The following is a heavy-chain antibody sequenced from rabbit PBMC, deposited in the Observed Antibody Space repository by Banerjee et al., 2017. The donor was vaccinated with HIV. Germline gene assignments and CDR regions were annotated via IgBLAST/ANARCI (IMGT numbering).Heavy chain of an antibody. D-gene: IGHD4-1*01. J-gene: IGHJ4*01. CDR1: GFSFSSSYY. CDR2: IYAGSSGST. CDR3: AREDSAWAYFNL. Sequence: QSLEESGGDLVKPGASLTLTCTASGFSFSSSYYMCWVRQAPGKGLEWIACIYAGSSGSTYYASWAKGRFTISKTSSTTVTLQMTSLTAADTATYFCAREDSAWAYFNLWGQGTLVTVS. V-gene: IGHV1S40*01.